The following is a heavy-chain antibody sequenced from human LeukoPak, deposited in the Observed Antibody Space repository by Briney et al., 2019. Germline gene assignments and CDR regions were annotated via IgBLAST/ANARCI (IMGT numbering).Heavy chain of an antibody. D-gene: IGHD2-15*01. V-gene: IGHV3-23*01. CDR1: GFTFRSYG. CDR3: AKELPRYYYYMDV. CDR2: ISGSGGST. Sequence: GGTLRLSCAASGFTFRSYGMSWVRQAAGKGLEWVSAISGSGGSTYYADSVKGRFTISRDNSKNTLYLQMNSLRAEDTAVYYCAKELPRYYYYMDVWGKGTTVTISS. J-gene: IGHJ6*03.